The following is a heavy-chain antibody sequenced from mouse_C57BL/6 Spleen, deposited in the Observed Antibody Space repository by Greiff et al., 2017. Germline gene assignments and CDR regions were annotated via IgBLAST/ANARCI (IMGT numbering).Heavy chain of an antibody. D-gene: IGHD4-1*01. V-gene: IGHV1-82*01. Sequence: VKLMESGPELVKPGASVKISCKASGYAFSSSWMNWVKQRPGKGLEWIGRIYPGDGDTNYNGKFKGKATLTADKSSSTAYMQLSSLTSEDSAVYFCARSDWEGYAMDDWGQGTSVTVSS. CDR2: IYPGDGDT. CDR3: ARSDWEGYAMDD. CDR1: GYAFSSSW. J-gene: IGHJ4*01.